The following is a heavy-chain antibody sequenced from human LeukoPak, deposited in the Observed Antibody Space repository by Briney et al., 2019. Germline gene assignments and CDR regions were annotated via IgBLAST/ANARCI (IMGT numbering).Heavy chain of an antibody. CDR3: ARDSLRYFDWFSHDAFNI. Sequence: ASVKVSCKASGYTFTNYGISCVRQAPGQGLEWMGWISTYTGNTNYAQRLQGRVTMTTDTSTTTAYMELRSLRSDDTAVYYCARDSLRYFDWFSHDAFNIWGQGTMVTVSS. D-gene: IGHD3-9*01. V-gene: IGHV1-18*04. J-gene: IGHJ3*02. CDR1: GYTFTNYG. CDR2: ISTYTGNT.